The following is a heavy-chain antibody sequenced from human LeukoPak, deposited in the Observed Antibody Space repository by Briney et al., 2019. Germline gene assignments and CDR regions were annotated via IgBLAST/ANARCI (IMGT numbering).Heavy chain of an antibody. V-gene: IGHV1-58*02. CDR3: AAYGDGSSWLYFDY. CDR2: IVVGSGNT. Sequence: SVKVSCKASGFNLNSSAMQWVRQARGQRLEWIGWIVVGSGNTNYAQKFQERVTITRDMSTSTAYMDLSSLRSEDTAVYYCAAYGDGSSWLYFDYWGQGTLVTVSS. J-gene: IGHJ4*02. D-gene: IGHD6-13*01. CDR1: GFNLNSSA.